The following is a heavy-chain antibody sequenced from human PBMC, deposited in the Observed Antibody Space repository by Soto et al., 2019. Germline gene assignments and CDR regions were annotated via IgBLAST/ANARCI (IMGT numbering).Heavy chain of an antibody. CDR1: GGSISSYY. Sequence: QVQLQESGPGLVKPSETLSLTCTVSGGSISSYYWSWIRQPPGKGLEWIGYIYHSGSTNYNPSLKSRVTISVDTSKNQFSLKLSSVTAADTAVYYCARRYCSSSSCYLDYWGQGPLVTVSS. CDR3: ARRYCSSSSCYLDY. J-gene: IGHJ4*02. CDR2: IYHSGST. D-gene: IGHD2-15*01. V-gene: IGHV4-59*08.